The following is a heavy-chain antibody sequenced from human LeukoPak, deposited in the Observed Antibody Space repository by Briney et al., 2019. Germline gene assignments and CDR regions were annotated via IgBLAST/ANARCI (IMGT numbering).Heavy chain of an antibody. CDR3: ARTYSKYFSNSEFDY. D-gene: IGHD1-1*01. Sequence: GASVKISCKASGYAFLNYGISWVRQAPGQGLEWMAWISAYNDDTDYAQILQGRVTVTTGTSTNTAYMELRSLTSDDTAVYYCARTYSKYFSNSEFDYWGQGTLVTVSS. J-gene: IGHJ4*02. CDR1: GYAFLNYG. V-gene: IGHV1-18*01. CDR2: ISAYNDDT.